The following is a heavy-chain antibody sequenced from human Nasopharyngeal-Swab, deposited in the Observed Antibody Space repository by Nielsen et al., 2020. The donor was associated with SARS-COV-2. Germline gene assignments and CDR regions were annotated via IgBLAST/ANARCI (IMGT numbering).Heavy chain of an antibody. CDR1: GGSISSGGYY. Sequence: SETLSLTCTVSGGSISSGGYYWSWIRQHPGKGLEWIGYIYYSGSTYYNPSLKSRVTISVDTSKNQFSLKLSSVTAADTAVYYCARGSATYYDILTGYYWTPQGAGVPFDYWGQGTLVTVSS. V-gene: IGHV4-31*03. J-gene: IGHJ4*02. CDR3: ARGSATYYDILTGYYWTPQGAGVPFDY. D-gene: IGHD3-9*01. CDR2: IYYSGST.